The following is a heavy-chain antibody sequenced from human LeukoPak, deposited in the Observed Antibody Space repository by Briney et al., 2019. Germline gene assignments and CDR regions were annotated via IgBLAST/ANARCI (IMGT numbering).Heavy chain of an antibody. CDR1: GFTFSNAW. Sequence: GGSLRLSCATSGFTFSNAWMNWVRQAPGKGLEWVGRIRSNSDGGTIDYAAPVKGRFTLSRDDSKTTLYLRMNSLQTEDTAVYYCATDFYDSTWGQGTLVTVSS. D-gene: IGHD3-22*01. V-gene: IGHV3-15*07. J-gene: IGHJ5*02. CDR3: ATDFYDST. CDR2: IRSNSDGGTI.